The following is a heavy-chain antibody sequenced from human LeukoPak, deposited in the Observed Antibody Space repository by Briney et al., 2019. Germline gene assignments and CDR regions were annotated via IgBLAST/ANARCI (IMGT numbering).Heavy chain of an antibody. CDR3: ARGDDYGGAWYYFDY. J-gene: IGHJ4*02. V-gene: IGHV3-53*01. CDR1: GFIVSSNY. CDR2: IYSGGST. D-gene: IGHD4-23*01. Sequence: TGGSLRLSCAASGFIVSSNYMDWVRQAPGKGLEWVSVIYSGGSTYYADSVKGRFTISRDNSKNTLFLQTNSLRAEDTAEYYCARGDDYGGAWYYFDYWGQGTLVTVSS.